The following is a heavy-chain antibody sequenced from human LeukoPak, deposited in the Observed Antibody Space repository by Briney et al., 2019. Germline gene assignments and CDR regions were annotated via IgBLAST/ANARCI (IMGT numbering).Heavy chain of an antibody. CDR1: GYTFTSYD. CDR2: MNPNSGNT. J-gene: IGHJ3*02. CDR3: ARGWYHYDSSGCDAFDI. D-gene: IGHD3-22*01. V-gene: IGHV1-8*01. Sequence: GASVKVSCKASGYTFTSYDINWVRQATGQGLEWMGWMNPNSGNTGYAQKFQGRVTMTRNTSISTAYMELSSLRSEDTAVYYCARGWYHYDSSGCDAFDIWGQGTMVTVSS.